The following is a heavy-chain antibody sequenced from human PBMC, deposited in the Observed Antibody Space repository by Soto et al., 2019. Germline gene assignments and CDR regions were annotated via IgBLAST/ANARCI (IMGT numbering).Heavy chain of an antibody. J-gene: IGHJ4*02. D-gene: IGHD1-26*01. V-gene: IGHV1-2*02. Sequence: QVQLVQSGAEVKKPGASVKVSCKTSGDTFIGYYMHWVRQAPGQGLEWMGWINPNSGDTKYAQKFQGRVTMTRDTSITTAYMELNRLRSDDTAVYYCARGLIGSTDYWGQGTLVTVSS. CDR1: GDTFIGYY. CDR2: INPNSGDT. CDR3: ARGLIGSTDY.